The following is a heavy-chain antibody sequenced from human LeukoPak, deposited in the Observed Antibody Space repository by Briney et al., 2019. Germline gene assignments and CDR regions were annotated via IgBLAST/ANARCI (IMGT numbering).Heavy chain of an antibody. CDR1: GFTFSSYA. J-gene: IGHJ4*02. CDR2: ISYDGSNK. D-gene: IGHD5-24*01. V-gene: IGHV3-30*04. Sequence: PGGSLRLSCAASGFTFSSYAMHWVRQAPGKGLEWVAVISYDGSNKYYADSVKGRFTISTDNSKNTLYLQMNSLRAEDTAVYYGARLGALQMLEYWGQGTLVTVSS. CDR3: ARLGALQMLEY.